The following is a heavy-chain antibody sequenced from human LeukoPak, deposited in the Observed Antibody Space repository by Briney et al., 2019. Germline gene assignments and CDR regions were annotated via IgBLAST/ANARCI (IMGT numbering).Heavy chain of an antibody. CDR1: GFAFRRYG. Sequence: SGGSLRLSCAASGFAFRRYGMHWVRQAPGKGLEGVALISHDGTNKNHADSVKGRFTISRDNSNNTLYLQMNSLGPEDTAVYYCARGPGALDYWGQGTLVTVSS. J-gene: IGHJ4*02. D-gene: IGHD2-2*01. V-gene: IGHV3-30*03. CDR2: ISHDGTNK. CDR3: ARGPGALDY.